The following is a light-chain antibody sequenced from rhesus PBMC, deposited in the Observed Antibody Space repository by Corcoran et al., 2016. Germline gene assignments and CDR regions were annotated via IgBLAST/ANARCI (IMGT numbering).Light chain of an antibody. Sequence: DIVMTQSPDSLAVSLGERVTINCKSSQSLLYSSNNKNYLAWYQQKPGQAPKLLIYWASTRGPGVPNRLSGGGYGTDFTITISGLEAEDVAVYYCQQYYSSPLSFGQGTKVEIK. J-gene: IGKJ2*01. CDR2: WAS. CDR3: QQYYSSPLS. V-gene: IGKV4-1*01. CDR1: QSLLYSSNNKNY.